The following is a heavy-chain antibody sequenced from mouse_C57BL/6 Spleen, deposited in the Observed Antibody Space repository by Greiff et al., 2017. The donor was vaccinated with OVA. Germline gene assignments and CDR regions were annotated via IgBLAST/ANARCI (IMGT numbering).Heavy chain of an antibody. J-gene: IGHJ3*01. D-gene: IGHD1-1*01. CDR1: GFNIKDDY. V-gene: IGHV14-4*01. CDR3: TPPTGVAPY. Sequence: VQLQQSGAELVRPGASVKLSCTASGFNIKDDYMHWVKQRPEQGLEWIGWIDPENGDTEYASKFQGKATITADTSSNTSYLHLSSLTSEDTAVYYCTPPTGVAPYWGQGTLVTVSA. CDR2: IDPENGDT.